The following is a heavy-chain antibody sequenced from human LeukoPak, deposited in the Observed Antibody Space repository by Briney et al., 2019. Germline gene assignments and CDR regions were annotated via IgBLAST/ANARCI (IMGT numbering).Heavy chain of an antibody. Sequence: ASVKVSCKASGYTFTGYYMHWVRQAPGQGLEWMGWINPNSGGTNYAQKFQGRVTMTRDTSISTAYMELSRLRSDDTAVYYCARGSHIAAAGTWTLDYWGQGTLVTVSS. J-gene: IGHJ4*02. CDR1: GYTFTGYY. CDR2: INPNSGGT. D-gene: IGHD6-13*01. CDR3: ARGSHIAAAGTWTLDY. V-gene: IGHV1-2*02.